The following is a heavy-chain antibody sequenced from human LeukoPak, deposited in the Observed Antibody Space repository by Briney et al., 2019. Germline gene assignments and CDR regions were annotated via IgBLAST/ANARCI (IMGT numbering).Heavy chain of an antibody. D-gene: IGHD3-3*01. CDR3: ARAGVKGYYYYYMDV. CDR1: GYTFTSYD. Sequence: GASVKVSCKASGYTFTSYDINWVRQATGQGLEWMGWMNPNSGNTGYAQKFQGRVTITRNTSISTAYMELSSLRSEDTAVYYCARAGVKGYYYYYMDVWGKGTTVTVSS. J-gene: IGHJ6*03. CDR2: MNPNSGNT. V-gene: IGHV1-8*01.